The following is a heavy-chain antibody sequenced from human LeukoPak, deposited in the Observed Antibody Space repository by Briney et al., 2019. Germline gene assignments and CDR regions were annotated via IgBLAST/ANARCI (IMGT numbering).Heavy chain of an antibody. CDR3: ARQTQYDFWSGSDDAFDI. Sequence: PSETLSLTCTVSGGSISSYYWSWIRQPPGKGLEWLGYIYYSGSTNYNPSLKSRVTISVGTSKNQFSLKLSSVTAADTAVYYCARQTQYDFWSGSDDAFDIWGQGTMVTVSS. D-gene: IGHD3-3*01. CDR2: IYYSGST. CDR1: GGSISSYY. J-gene: IGHJ3*02. V-gene: IGHV4-59*08.